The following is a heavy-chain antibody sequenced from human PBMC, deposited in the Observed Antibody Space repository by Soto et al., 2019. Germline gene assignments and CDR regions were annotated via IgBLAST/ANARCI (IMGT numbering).Heavy chain of an antibody. CDR1: GGPITSYY. D-gene: IGHD3-3*01. Sequence: SETLSLTCTVSGGPITSYYWSWIRQPAGKGLEWIGRTYVTGDSNYSPSLKSRVTMSLDTSKNQFFLKLSSATAADTAVYYCARDMRVFGGMDVWGRGTTVTVSS. J-gene: IGHJ6*02. CDR3: ARDMRVFGGMDV. V-gene: IGHV4-4*07. CDR2: TYVTGDS.